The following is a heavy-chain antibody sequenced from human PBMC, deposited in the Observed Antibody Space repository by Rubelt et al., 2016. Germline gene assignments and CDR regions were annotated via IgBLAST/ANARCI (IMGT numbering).Heavy chain of an antibody. CDR2: IIPIFGTA. Sequence: QVQLVQSGAEVKKPGASVKVSCKASGGTFSSYAISWVRQAPGQGLEWMGGIIPIFGTANYAQKFQGRVTMTADESTSTAYMELSSLRSEDTGVYYCARGGAAAADDNDAFDIWGQGTMVTVSS. CDR3: ARGGAAAADDNDAFDI. CDR1: GGTFSSYA. J-gene: IGHJ3*02. V-gene: IGHV1-69*13. D-gene: IGHD6-13*01.